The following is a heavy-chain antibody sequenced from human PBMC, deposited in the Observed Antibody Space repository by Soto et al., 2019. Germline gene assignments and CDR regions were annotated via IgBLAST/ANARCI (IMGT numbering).Heavy chain of an antibody. CDR1: GGSISSYY. D-gene: IGHD2-21*02. J-gene: IGHJ6*02. V-gene: IGHV4-59*01. CDR2: IYYSGRT. CDR3: ARDLWGYCGTACYPLDV. Sequence: PSETLSLTCTVSGGSISSYYWSWIRQPPGKGLEWVGYIYYSGRTNYNPSLKSRVTISVDTSKNQFSLKLSSVTAADTAVYYCARDLWGYCGTACYPLDVWGQATTVTVSS.